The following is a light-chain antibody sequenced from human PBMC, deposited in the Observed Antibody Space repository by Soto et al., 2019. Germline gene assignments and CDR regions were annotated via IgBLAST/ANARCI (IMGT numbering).Light chain of an antibody. CDR1: QSVSSSQ. CDR2: GAS. Sequence: EIVLTQAPGTLSLSPGESATLSCRASQSVSSSQVAWYQHKPGQAPRLIIYGASSRATGLPDRFSGVGSETDSTLTISRLEPEDFAVYYCQQYDTAPQTFGQGTKLEIK. V-gene: IGKV3-20*01. CDR3: QQYDTAPQT. J-gene: IGKJ2*01.